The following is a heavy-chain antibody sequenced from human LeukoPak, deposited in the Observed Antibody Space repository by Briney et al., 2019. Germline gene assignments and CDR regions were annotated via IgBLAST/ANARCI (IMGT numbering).Heavy chain of an antibody. D-gene: IGHD1-26*01. CDR1: GGSISGDY. V-gene: IGHV4-59*01. J-gene: IGHJ4*02. CDR3: ARWHSHGRYFDY. Sequence: SQTLSLTCTVSGGSISGDYWNWIRQPPGKGLEWIGYTSYSGNTDYKPSLRSRVTMSVDTSKSQLSLKLTSATAADTAVYYCARWHSHGRYFDYWGQGALVTVSS. CDR2: TSYSGNT.